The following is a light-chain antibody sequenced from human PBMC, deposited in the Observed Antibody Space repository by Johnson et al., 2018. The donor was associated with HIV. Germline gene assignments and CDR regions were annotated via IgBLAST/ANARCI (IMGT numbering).Light chain of an antibody. V-gene: IGLV1-51*02. CDR3: ETWDSSLSAGYV. Sequence: QSALTQPPSVSAAPGQKVTISCSGSSSNIGNNYVSWYQQLPGTAPKLLIYENNKRPSGIPDRFSGSKSGPSATLGITGLQTGDEADYYCETWDSSLSAGYVFGTGTKVTVL. CDR1: SSNIGNNY. CDR2: ENN. J-gene: IGLJ1*01.